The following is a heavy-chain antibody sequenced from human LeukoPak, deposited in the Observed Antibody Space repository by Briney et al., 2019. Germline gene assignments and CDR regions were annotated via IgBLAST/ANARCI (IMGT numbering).Heavy chain of an antibody. CDR3: ARASIGIAAVARGAFDI. Sequence: GGSLRLSCAASGFTFSSYSMNWVRQAPGKGLEWVSSISSSSSYIYYADSVKGRFTISRDNAKNSLYLQMNSLRAEDTAVYYGARASIGIAAVARGAFDIWGQGTMVTVAS. D-gene: IGHD6-13*01. CDR2: ISSSSSYI. J-gene: IGHJ3*02. CDR1: GFTFSSYS. V-gene: IGHV3-21*01.